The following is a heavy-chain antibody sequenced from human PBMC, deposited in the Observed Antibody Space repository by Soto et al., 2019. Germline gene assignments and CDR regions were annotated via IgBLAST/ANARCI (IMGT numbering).Heavy chain of an antibody. Sequence: SLRLSCAASGFTFSSYAIHWVRQAPGKGLEWVAVISYDGSNKYYADSVKGRFTISRDNSKNMLYLQMDSLRAEDTAVYYCARDSNQLLSGAYYYYGMDVWGQGTTVTVSS. J-gene: IGHJ6*02. V-gene: IGHV3-30-3*01. CDR1: GFTFSSYA. CDR3: ARDSNQLLSGAYYYYGMDV. CDR2: ISYDGSNK. D-gene: IGHD2-2*01.